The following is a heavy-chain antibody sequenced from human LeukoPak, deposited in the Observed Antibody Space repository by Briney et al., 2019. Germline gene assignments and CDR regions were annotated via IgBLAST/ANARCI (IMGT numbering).Heavy chain of an antibody. CDR2: IIPIFGTA. CDR1: GGTFSSYA. D-gene: IGHD6-19*01. J-gene: IGHJ4*02. CDR3: ASPSSGWSTYFDY. Sequence: ASVKVSCKASGGTFSSYAISWVRQAPGQGLEWMGGIIPIFGTANYAQKFQGRVTITADESTSTAYMGLSSLRSEDTAVYYCASPSSGWSTYFDYWGQGTLVTVSS. V-gene: IGHV1-69*13.